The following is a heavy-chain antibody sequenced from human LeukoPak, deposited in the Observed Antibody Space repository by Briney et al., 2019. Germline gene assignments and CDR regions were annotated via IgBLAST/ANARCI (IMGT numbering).Heavy chain of an antibody. D-gene: IGHD3-9*01. J-gene: IGHJ6*02. CDR2: IKQDGSEK. CDR1: GFTFGYYW. Sequence: PGGSLRLSCVASGFTFGYYWMSWVRQAPGKGLEWVANIKQDGSEKYYVDSVKGRFTISRDNAKNTLYLQMNTLRVEDTAVYYCTRDLMDYDVSTGLHHYYMDVWGQGTTVTVSS. CDR3: TRDLMDYDVSTGLHHYYMDV. V-gene: IGHV3-7*01.